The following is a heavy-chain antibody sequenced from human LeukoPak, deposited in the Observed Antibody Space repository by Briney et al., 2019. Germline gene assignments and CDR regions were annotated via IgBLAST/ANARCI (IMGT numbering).Heavy chain of an antibody. Sequence: SVKVSCKASGYTFTSYDFNWLRQATGQGLEWMGGIIPIFGTANYAQKFQGRVTITADESTSTAYMELSSLRSEDTAVYYCARGWGYSSSWRLDYWGQGTLVTVSS. J-gene: IGHJ4*02. V-gene: IGHV1-69*13. CDR2: IIPIFGTA. CDR1: GYTFTSYD. CDR3: ARGWGYSSSWRLDY. D-gene: IGHD6-13*01.